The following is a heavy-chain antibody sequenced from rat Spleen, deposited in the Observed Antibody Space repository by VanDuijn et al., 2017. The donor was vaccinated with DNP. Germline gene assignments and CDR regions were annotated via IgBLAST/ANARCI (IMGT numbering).Heavy chain of an antibody. V-gene: IGHV5S10*01. Sequence: EVQLLESGGGLVQPGRSLKLSCAASGFTFSDYNMAWVRQAPKKGLEWVATIIYDGSRTYYRDSVKGRFTISRDNAKSSLYLQMDSLRSEDTATYYCTTDPESSYYCARPDFWGPGTMVTVSS. CDR3: TTDPESSYYCARPDF. CDR1: GFTFSDYN. CDR2: IIYDGSRT. D-gene: IGHD1-2*01. J-gene: IGHJ1*01.